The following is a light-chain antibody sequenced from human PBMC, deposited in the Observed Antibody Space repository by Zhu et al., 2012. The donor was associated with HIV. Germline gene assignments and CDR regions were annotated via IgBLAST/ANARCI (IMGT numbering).Light chain of an antibody. CDR3: QQYKDWPPWT. J-gene: IGKJ1*01. CDR1: QSISSRY. Sequence: EIVLTQSPGTLSLSPGERATLSCRASQSISSRYLAWYQQKPGQAPRLLIYGASARATGIPARFSGSGSGTEFTLTISSLQSEDFAVYYCQQYKDWPPWTFGQGTKVEIK. CDR2: GAS. V-gene: IGKV3-15*01.